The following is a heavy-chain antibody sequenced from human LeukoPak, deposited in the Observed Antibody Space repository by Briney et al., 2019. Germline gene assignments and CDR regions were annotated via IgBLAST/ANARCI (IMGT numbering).Heavy chain of an antibody. CDR2: IYPGDSET. CDR3: ARQNDFDGLDPGYFDY. CDR1: GSIFTNYW. D-gene: IGHD3-9*01. V-gene: IGHV5-51*01. J-gene: IGHJ4*02. Sequence: LGASLQISCKGSGSIFTNYWIGWVRPLPGKGLEWMGIIYPGDSETRYSPSFEGQVTISADKSISTAHLQWSSLKASDTAMYYCARQNDFDGLDPGYFDYWGQGTLATVSA.